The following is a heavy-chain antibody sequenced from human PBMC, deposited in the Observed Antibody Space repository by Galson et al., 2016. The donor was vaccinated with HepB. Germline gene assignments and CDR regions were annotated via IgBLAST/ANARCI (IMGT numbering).Heavy chain of an antibody. CDR1: GCTFSSHT. J-gene: IGHJ3*01. D-gene: IGHD3-16*02. CDR2: IIPISVTT. V-gene: IGHV1-69*13. Sequence: SVKVSCKASGCTFSSHTISWVRQAPGQGLEWMGGIIPISVTTKYAQKFQGRVTISADESTTTAYMGLSSLRPGDTAVYYCARVGGYVWGSYRSPRAFDGWGQGTMVTGSS. CDR3: ARVGGYVWGSYRSPRAFDG.